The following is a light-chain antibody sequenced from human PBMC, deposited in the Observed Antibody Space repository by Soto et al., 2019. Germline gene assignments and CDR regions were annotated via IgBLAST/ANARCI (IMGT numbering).Light chain of an antibody. V-gene: IGLV2-11*01. CDR3: CSYAGSYTVL. CDR2: DDT. CDR1: SDDVGGYNF. Sequence: QSALTQPRSVSGSPGQSVTIACTGTSDDVGGYNFVSWYQQHPGKVPRLMIHDDTERPSGVPDRFSGSKSGNTASLTISGLQAEDEADYYCCSYAGSYTVLFGGGTKLTVL. J-gene: IGLJ2*01.